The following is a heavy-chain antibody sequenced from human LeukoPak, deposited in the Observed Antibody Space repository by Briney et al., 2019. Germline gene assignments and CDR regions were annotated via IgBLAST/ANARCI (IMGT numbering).Heavy chain of an antibody. V-gene: IGHV4-38-2*01. Sequence: ETLSLTCAVSGNSISSTYYWGWIRQPPGKGLEWIGNIYHSGSTYYNPSLKSRVTISIDTSKNQFSLKLNSVTAADTAVYYCARSVAGNFDYWGQGTLATVSS. CDR1: GNSISSTYY. CDR3: ARSVAGNFDY. D-gene: IGHD6-19*01. CDR2: IYHSGST. J-gene: IGHJ4*02.